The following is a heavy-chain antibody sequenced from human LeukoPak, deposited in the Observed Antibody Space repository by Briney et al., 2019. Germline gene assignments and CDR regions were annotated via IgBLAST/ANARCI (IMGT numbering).Heavy chain of an antibody. D-gene: IGHD2-8*01. CDR3: ARAGARGYCTDSVCSYHPENFDY. CDR1: GGSISTYY. CDR2: IYYIGST. Sequence: ESSETLSLTCTVSGGSISTYYWSWIRQPPGKGLEWIGYIYYIGSTNYNPSLKSRVTISADTSKNQFSLKLNSVTAADTAVYYCARAGARGYCTDSVCSYHPENFDYWGQGTLVTVSS. V-gene: IGHV4-59*01. J-gene: IGHJ4*02.